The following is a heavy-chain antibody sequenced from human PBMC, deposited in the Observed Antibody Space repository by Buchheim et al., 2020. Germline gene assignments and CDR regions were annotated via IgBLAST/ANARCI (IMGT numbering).Heavy chain of an antibody. J-gene: IGHJ6*02. D-gene: IGHD3-16*01. CDR3: AKGLGGMDYYYGMDV. CDR2: ISYDGSNK. Sequence: VQLVESGGGLVQPGGSLRLSCAASGFTFSSYGMHWVRQAPGKGLEWVAVISYDGSNKYYADSVKGRFTISRDNSKNTLYLQMNSLRAEDTAVYYCAKGLGGMDYYYGMDVWGQGTT. V-gene: IGHV3-30*18. CDR1: GFTFSSYG.